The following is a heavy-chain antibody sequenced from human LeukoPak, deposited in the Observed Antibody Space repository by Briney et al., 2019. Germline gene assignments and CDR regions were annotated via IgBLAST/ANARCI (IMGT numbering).Heavy chain of an antibody. V-gene: IGHV1-24*01. CDR3: ARDDYDILTGSPLCYYGMDV. J-gene: IGHJ6*02. D-gene: IGHD3-9*01. CDR2: FDPEDGET. CDR1: GYTLTELS. Sequence: ASVKVSCKVSGYTLTELSMHWVRQAPGKGLEWMGGFDPEDGETIYAQKFQGRVTMTTDTSTSTAYMELRSLRSDDTAVYYCARDDYDILTGSPLCYYGMDVWGQGTTVTVSS.